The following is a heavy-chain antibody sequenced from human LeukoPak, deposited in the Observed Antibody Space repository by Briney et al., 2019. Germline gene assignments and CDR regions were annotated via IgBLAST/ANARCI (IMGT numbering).Heavy chain of an antibody. CDR1: GLIVSNNY. J-gene: IGHJ1*01. Sequence: GGSLRLSCAASGLIVSNNYMSWVRQAPGKGLEWVSIVYSGGHTYYADSVKGRFTISRDNAKNSLYLHMNSLRAEDTAVYYCARSYGGNSAYFQHWGQGTLVTVSS. D-gene: IGHD4-23*01. V-gene: IGHV3-66*01. CDR2: VYSGGHT. CDR3: ARSYGGNSAYFQH.